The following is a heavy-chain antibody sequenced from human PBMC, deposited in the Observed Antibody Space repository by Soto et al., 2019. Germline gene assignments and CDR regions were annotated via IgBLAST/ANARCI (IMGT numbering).Heavy chain of an antibody. CDR1: GYSFTDYY. Sequence: QVQVVQSGAEVKKPGASVKVSCKASGYSFTDYYMHWIRQAPGQGLEWMGWIAPHRDGTEFAQKFQGRITLTGDTSTSTAYMELKGLTSADTAVYFCARCPYGDNAFDIWGQGTVVTVSS. V-gene: IGHV1-2*02. CDR2: IAPHRDGT. J-gene: IGHJ3*02. CDR3: ARCPYGDNAFDI. D-gene: IGHD4-17*01.